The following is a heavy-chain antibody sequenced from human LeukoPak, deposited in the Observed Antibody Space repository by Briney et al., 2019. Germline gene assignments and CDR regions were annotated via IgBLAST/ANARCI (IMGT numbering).Heavy chain of an antibody. CDR3: ARDYGDYVGFYY. V-gene: IGHV1-69*05. CDR1: GGTFSSYA. Sequence: ASVKVSCKASGGTFSSYAISWVRQAPGQGLEWMGGIIPIFGTANYAQKFQGRVTITTDESTSTAYMELSSLRSEDMAVYYCARDYGDYVGFYYWGQGTLVTVSS. D-gene: IGHD4-17*01. J-gene: IGHJ4*02. CDR2: IIPIFGTA.